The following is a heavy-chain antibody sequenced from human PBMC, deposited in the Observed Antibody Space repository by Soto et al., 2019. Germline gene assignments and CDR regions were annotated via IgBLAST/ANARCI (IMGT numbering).Heavy chain of an antibody. Sequence: SVKVSCKASGGTFSSYAISWVRQAPGQGLEWMGGIITIFGKTNYAQKFQGRVTITADESTSTAYMELSSLKSEDTAVYYCARVQISHDAFDIWGQGTMVTVSS. CDR1: GGTFSSYA. CDR2: IITIFGKT. D-gene: IGHD2-15*01. J-gene: IGHJ3*02. CDR3: ARVQISHDAFDI. V-gene: IGHV1-69*13.